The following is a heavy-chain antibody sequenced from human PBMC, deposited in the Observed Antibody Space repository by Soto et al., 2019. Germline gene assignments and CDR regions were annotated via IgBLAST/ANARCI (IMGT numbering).Heavy chain of an antibody. CDR2: IYYSGGT. Sequence: QLQLQESGPGLVKPSETLSLTCTVSGGSISSSSYYWGWIRQPPGKGLEWIGSIYYSGGTYYNPSLKSRVPTPVXXSKNQFSLKLSSVTAADTAVYYCARHTPAISISDHWGQGTLVTVSS. CDR3: ARHTPAISISDH. CDR1: GGSISSSSYY. D-gene: IGHD2-15*01. V-gene: IGHV4-39*01. J-gene: IGHJ4*02.